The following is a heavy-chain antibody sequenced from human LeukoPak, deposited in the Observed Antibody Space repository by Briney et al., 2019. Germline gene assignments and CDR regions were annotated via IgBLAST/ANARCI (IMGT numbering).Heavy chain of an antibody. CDR2: IRYDASNK. D-gene: IGHD3-10*01. CDR3: AKDPKYYYGSGDAFDI. V-gene: IGHV3-30*02. J-gene: IGHJ3*02. Sequence: PGGSLRLSCAASGFTFSTYGMHWVRQAPGKGLEWVAFIRYDASNKYYADSVKGRFTVSRDNSKSTLWLQMNSLRAEDTAVYYCAKDPKYYYGSGDAFDIWGQGTMVTVSS. CDR1: GFTFSTYG.